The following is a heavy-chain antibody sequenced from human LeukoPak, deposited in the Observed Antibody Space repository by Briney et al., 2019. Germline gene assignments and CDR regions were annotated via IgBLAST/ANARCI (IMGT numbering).Heavy chain of an antibody. J-gene: IGHJ4*02. D-gene: IGHD3-9*01. Sequence: NPGGSLRLSCAASGFTFNDAWMNWVRQAPGKGLEWVGRIKKKTDGGTADYAAPVKGRFTISRDDSKNMLYLQMNSLKTEDTAMYYCTTWFNDIGSHCWGQGTLVTVSS. CDR2: IKKKTDGGTA. CDR3: TTWFNDIGSHC. V-gene: IGHV3-15*07. CDR1: GFTFNDAW.